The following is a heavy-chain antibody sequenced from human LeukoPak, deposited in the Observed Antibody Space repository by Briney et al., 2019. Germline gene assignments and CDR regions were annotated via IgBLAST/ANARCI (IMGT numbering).Heavy chain of an antibody. D-gene: IGHD2-15*01. J-gene: IGHJ4*02. CDR2: IWYDGSNK. CDR3: ARGYCSGGSCYDFDY. V-gene: IGHV3-33*01. Sequence: GGSLRLSCAASGFTFSSCGMHWVRQAPGKGLEWVAVIWYDGSNKYYADSVKGRFTISRDNSKNTLYLQMNSLRAEDTAVYYCARGYCSGGSCYDFDYWGQGTLVTVSS. CDR1: GFTFSSCG.